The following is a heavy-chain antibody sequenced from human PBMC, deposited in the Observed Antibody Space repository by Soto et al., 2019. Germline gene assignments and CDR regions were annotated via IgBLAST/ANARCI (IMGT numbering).Heavy chain of an antibody. Sequence: PGGSLRLSCVVSGFTFITYIINWVRQAPGKGLEWVSSISSRSDIYYADSVKGRFTISRDNAKNSVSLQMNSLRAEDTAVYYCAREYTAWTIDYGLDVWGQRTTVTVSS. V-gene: IGHV3-21*01. CDR1: GFTFITYI. CDR3: AREYTAWTIDYGLDV. CDR2: ISSRSDI. D-gene: IGHD1-1*01. J-gene: IGHJ6*02.